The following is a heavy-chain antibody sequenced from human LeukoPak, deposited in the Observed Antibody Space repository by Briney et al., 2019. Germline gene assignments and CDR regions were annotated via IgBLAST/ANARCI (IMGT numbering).Heavy chain of an antibody. CDR3: AKDSSAGDYFDY. V-gene: IGHV3-23*01. CDR1: GFTFSSYA. CDR2: ISGSGGST. Sequence: GGSLRLSCAASGFTFSSYAMGWVRQAPGKGLEWVSAISGSGGSTYYADSVKGRFTISRDNSKNTLYLQMNSLRAEDTAVYYRAKDSSAGDYFDYWGQGTLVTVSS. J-gene: IGHJ4*02. D-gene: IGHD6-25*01.